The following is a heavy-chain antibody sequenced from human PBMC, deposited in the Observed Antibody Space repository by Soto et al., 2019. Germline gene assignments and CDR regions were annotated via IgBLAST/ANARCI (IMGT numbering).Heavy chain of an antibody. D-gene: IGHD2-2*01. CDR3: ARGSFAAFGRTPPPHCISTSCYVEGVDAFDI. V-gene: IGHV4-30-4*01. CDR2: IYYSGST. J-gene: IGHJ3*02. Sequence: QVQLQESGPGLVKPSQTLSLTCTVSGGSISSGDYYWSWIRQPPGKGLEWIGYIYYSGSTYYNPSLKSRVTISVDTSKNQFSLKLSSVTAAATAVYYCARGSFAAFGRTPPPHCISTSCYVEGVDAFDIWGQGTMVTVSS. CDR1: GGSISSGDYY.